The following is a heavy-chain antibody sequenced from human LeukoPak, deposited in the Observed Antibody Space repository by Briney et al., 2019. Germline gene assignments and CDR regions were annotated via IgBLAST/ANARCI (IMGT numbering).Heavy chain of an antibody. CDR2: ITSSSTYM. V-gene: IGHV3-21*01. Sequence: GGSLRLSCAASGFTFNSYNMNWVRQAPGKGLEWVSSITSSSTYMYYADSVKGRFTISRDNARNSLYLQMNSLRAEDTAVYYCARTRRERIVGATRGTPGFDPWGQGTLVTVSS. J-gene: IGHJ5*02. D-gene: IGHD1-26*01. CDR3: ARTRRERIVGATRGTPGFDP. CDR1: GFTFNSYN.